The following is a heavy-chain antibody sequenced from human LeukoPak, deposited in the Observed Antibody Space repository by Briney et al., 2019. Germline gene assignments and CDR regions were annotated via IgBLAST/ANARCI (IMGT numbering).Heavy chain of an antibody. V-gene: IGHV4-4*07. CDR3: ARAGYSSSWYTKIGQFDY. CDR2: IYTSGST. CDR1: GGSISSYY. D-gene: IGHD6-13*01. Sequence: PSETLSLTCTVSGGSISSYYWSWIRQPAGKGLEWIGRIYTSGSTNYNPSLKSRVTMSVDTSKNQFSLKLSSVTAADTAVYYCARAGYSSSWYTKIGQFDYWGQGTLVTVSS. J-gene: IGHJ4*02.